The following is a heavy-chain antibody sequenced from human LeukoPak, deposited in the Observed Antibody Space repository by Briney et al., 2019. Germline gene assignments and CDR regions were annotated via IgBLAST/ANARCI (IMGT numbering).Heavy chain of an antibody. CDR2: ISGSGGST. CDR3: AKVRVGATSHYMDV. V-gene: IGHV3-23*01. CDR1: GFTFSSYA. J-gene: IGHJ6*03. Sequence: PGGSLRLSCAASGFTFSSYAMSWVRQAPGKGREWVSAISGSGGSTYYADSVKGRFTISRDNSKNTLYLQMNSLRAEDTAVYYCAKVRVGATSHYMDVWGKGTTVTVSS. D-gene: IGHD1-26*01.